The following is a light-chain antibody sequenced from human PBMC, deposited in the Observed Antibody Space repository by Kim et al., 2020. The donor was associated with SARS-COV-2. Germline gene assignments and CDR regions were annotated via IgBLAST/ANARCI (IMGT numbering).Light chain of an antibody. CDR2: STN. Sequence: GGTVTLPCGLGSGSVSTRYYPSWYQQTPGQAPRTLIYSTNTRSSGVPDRFSGSILGNKAALTITGAQADDESDYYCVLYMGSGISVFGGGTQLTVL. CDR3: VLYMGSGISV. J-gene: IGLJ3*02. CDR1: SGSVSTRYY. V-gene: IGLV8-61*01.